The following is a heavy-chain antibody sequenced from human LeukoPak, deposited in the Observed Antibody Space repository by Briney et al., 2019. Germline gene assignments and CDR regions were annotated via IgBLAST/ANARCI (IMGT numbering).Heavy chain of an antibody. D-gene: IGHD5-12*01. CDR3: ARDQRGVGYSGYDFYSYFDY. CDR1: GYTFTGYY. CDR2: INPNSGGT. Sequence: GASVKVSCKASGYTFTGYYMHWVRQAPGQGLEWMGWINPNSGGTNYAQKFQGRVTMTRDTSISTAYMELSRLRSDDTAVYYCARDQRGVGYSGYDFYSYFDYWGQGTLVTASS. J-gene: IGHJ4*02. V-gene: IGHV1-2*02.